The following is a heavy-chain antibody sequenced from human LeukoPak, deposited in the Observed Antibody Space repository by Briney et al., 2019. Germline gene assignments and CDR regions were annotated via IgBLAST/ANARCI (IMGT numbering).Heavy chain of an antibody. CDR1: GGSISSYY. Sequence: SETLSLTCTVSGGSISSYYWSWIRQPPGKGLEWIGYIYYSGSTNYNPSLKSRVTISVDTSKNQFSLKLSSVTAADTAVYYCARHRPIAAAGTHAEAVYGMDVWGQGTTVTVSS. CDR3: ARHRPIAAAGTHAEAVYGMDV. D-gene: IGHD6-13*01. V-gene: IGHV4-59*08. CDR2: IYYSGST. J-gene: IGHJ6*02.